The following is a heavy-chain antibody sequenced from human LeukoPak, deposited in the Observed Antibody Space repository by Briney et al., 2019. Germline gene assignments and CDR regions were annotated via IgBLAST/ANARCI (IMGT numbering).Heavy chain of an antibody. CDR1: GFTFSSYA. V-gene: IGHV3-23*01. Sequence: GGSLRLSCAASGFTFSSYAMSWVRQALGKGLEWVSAITSSGGSTYYVDSVNGRVTISRDNSKNTLYLQVNSLRAEDTAVYYCAKRYYYDNSGLWDSWGQGTLVTVSS. D-gene: IGHD3-22*01. CDR3: AKRYYYDNSGLWDS. J-gene: IGHJ4*02. CDR2: ITSSGGST.